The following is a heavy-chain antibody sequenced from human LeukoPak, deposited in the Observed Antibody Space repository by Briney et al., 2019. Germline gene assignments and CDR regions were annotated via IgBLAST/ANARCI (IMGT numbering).Heavy chain of an antibody. Sequence: RASVKVSCKASGYTFTSNAMHWVRQAPGQRLEWMGWINAGNGNTKYSQKFQGRVTITRDTSASTAYMELSSLRSEDTAVYYCARASVTIFGVVIGNNWFDPWGQGTLVTVSS. J-gene: IGHJ5*02. CDR1: GYTFTSNA. D-gene: IGHD3-3*01. CDR2: INAGNGNT. V-gene: IGHV1-3*01. CDR3: ARASVTIFGVVIGNNWFDP.